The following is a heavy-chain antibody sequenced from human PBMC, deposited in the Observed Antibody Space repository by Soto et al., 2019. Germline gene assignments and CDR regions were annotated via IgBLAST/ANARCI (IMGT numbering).Heavy chain of an antibody. CDR1: GFTFSSYS. Sequence: PGGSLRLSCAASGFTFSSYSMNWVRQAPGKGLEWVSSISSSSSYIYYADSVKGRFTISRDNAKNSLYLQMNSLRAEDTAVYYCAREDGIAVKFEPWGPGTLVTV. D-gene: IGHD6-19*01. J-gene: IGHJ5*02. CDR2: ISSSSSYI. V-gene: IGHV3-21*01. CDR3: AREDGIAVKFEP.